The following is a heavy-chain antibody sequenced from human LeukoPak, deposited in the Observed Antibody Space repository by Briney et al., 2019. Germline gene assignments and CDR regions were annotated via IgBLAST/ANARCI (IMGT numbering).Heavy chain of an antibody. D-gene: IGHD3-22*01. V-gene: IGHV4-59*01. Sequence: SETLSLTCTVSGGSINSYYWSWIRQPPGKGLEWIGYIYYSGSTNYNPSLKSRVTISVDTSKNQFSLKLSSVTAADTAVYYCAGENYYDSSGYPYYFDYWGQGTLVTVSS. CDR1: GGSINSYY. CDR2: IYYSGST. CDR3: AGENYYDSSGYPYYFDY. J-gene: IGHJ4*02.